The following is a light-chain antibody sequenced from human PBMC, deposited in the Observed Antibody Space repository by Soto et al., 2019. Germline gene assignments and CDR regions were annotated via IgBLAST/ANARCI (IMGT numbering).Light chain of an antibody. Sequence: DIQMTQSPSTLSASVGDRVTITCRASQSISSWLAWYQQKPGQAPKLLIYKASTLESGVPSRFSGSGSGTKFTLTISSLQPDDFATYFCQQYNSYSTITFGQGTRLEIK. CDR3: QQYNSYSTIT. CDR1: QSISSW. CDR2: KAS. J-gene: IGKJ5*01. V-gene: IGKV1-5*03.